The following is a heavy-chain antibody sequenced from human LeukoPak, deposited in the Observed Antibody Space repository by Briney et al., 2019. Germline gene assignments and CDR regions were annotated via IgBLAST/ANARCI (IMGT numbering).Heavy chain of an antibody. CDR1: GGSISSSSYY. CDR3: ARRLYSGSYPPSW. J-gene: IGHJ4*02. V-gene: IGHV4-39*01. Sequence: SETLSLTCTVSGGSISSSSYYWGWVRQPPGKGLEWIGSIYYSGSTYYNPSLKSRVTISVDTSKSQFSLKLSSVTAADTAVYYCARRLYSGSYPPSWWGQGTLVTVSS. CDR2: IYYSGST. D-gene: IGHD1-26*01.